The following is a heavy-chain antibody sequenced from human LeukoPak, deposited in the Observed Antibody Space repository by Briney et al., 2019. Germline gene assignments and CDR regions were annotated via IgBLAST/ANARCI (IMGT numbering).Heavy chain of an antibody. J-gene: IGHJ4*02. V-gene: IGHV3-7*05. CDR2: IKQDGTET. Sequence: LCPSRAPSVVSPTSFSISAVSPAPEKGRERVSNIKQDGTETYYVDSVKGRFIVSRDNSENTLCLQLTSLKVEDTAVYYCAKAASISRGVYPFEHWGQGALVTVSS. D-gene: IGHD3-10*01. CDR3: AKAASISRGVYPFEH. CDR1: VVSPTSFS.